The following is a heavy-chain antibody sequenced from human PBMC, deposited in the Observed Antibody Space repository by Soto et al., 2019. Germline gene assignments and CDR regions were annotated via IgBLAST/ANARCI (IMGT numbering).Heavy chain of an antibody. D-gene: IGHD3-3*01. CDR3: ARDPRGDFWSGYYNYYYGMDV. V-gene: IGHV3-33*01. J-gene: IGHJ6*02. CDR2: IWYDGSNK. CDR1: GFTFSSYV. Sequence: QVQLVESGGGVVQPGRSLRLSCAASGFTFSSYVMHWVRQAPGKGLEGVAVIWYDGSNKYYADSVKGRFTISRDNSKNTLYLQMNSLRAEDTAVYSCARDPRGDFWSGYYNYYYGMDVWGQGTTVTVSS.